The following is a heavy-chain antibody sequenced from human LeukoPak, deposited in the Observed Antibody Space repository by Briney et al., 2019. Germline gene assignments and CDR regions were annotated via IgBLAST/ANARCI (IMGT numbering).Heavy chain of an antibody. V-gene: IGHV4-39*01. CDR3: ALIRGYCRT. J-gene: IGHJ5*02. D-gene: IGHD2-15*01. CDR2: IYYRGST. Sequence: PSETLSLTCTVSGGSISGSSYYWGRIRQPPGKGLEWIGSIYYRGSTYYNPTLKSRVTVSVDTSKNQFSLKLSPVTAADTAVYYCALIRGYCRTWGQGTLVTVSS. CDR1: GGSISGSSYY.